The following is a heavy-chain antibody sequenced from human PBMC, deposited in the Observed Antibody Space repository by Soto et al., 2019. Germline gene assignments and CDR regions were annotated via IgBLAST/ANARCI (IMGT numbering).Heavy chain of an antibody. Sequence: SETLSLTCAVYGGSFSGYYWSWIRQPPGKGLEWIGEINHSGSTNYNPSLKSRVTISVDTSKNQFSLKLSSVTAADTAVYYCARERMKELERPHVARAFDIWGQGTMVTVSS. CDR2: INHSGST. CDR3: ARERMKELERPHVARAFDI. J-gene: IGHJ3*02. V-gene: IGHV4-34*01. D-gene: IGHD1-1*01. CDR1: GGSFSGYY.